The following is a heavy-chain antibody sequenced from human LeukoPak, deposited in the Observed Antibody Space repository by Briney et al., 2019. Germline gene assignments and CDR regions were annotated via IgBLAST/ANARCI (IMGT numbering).Heavy chain of an antibody. J-gene: IGHJ3*02. CDR1: GYTFTGYY. CDR2: INPNSGGT. D-gene: IGHD1-26*01. CDR3: AIHEEWELLTDDAFDI. V-gene: IGHV1-2*02. Sequence: ASVKVSCKASGYTFTGYYMHWVRQAPGQGVEWMGWINPNSGGTNYAQKFQGRVTMTRDTSISTAYMELSRLRSDDTAVYYCAIHEEWELLTDDAFDIWGQGTMVTVSS.